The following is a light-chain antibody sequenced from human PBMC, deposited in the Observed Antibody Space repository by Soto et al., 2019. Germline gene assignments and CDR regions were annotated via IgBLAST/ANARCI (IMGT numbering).Light chain of an antibody. V-gene: IGKV3-15*01. Sequence: EIVMTRFPATLSVSTGERATLSCRASQSISTNVAWYRQKPGQAPRLLIHGASTRATGIPARFSGSGSGTEFTLTINDLQSEDFAVYYCQQYERWPPLTFGGGTKVDIK. CDR1: QSISTN. CDR2: GAS. CDR3: QQYERWPPLT. J-gene: IGKJ4*01.